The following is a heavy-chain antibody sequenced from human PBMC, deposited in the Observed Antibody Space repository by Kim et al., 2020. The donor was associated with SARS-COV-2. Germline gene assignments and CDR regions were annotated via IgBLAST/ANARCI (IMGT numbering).Heavy chain of an antibody. CDR1: GFTFSDYY. J-gene: IGHJ5*01. CDR2: ISNNGNTI. V-gene: IGHV3-11*01. D-gene: IGHD6-19*01. CDR3: ARERSSSWFDY. Sequence: GGSLRLSCEASGFTFSDYYMSWIRQAPGKGLEWVSYISNNGNTIYYADSVKGRFTISRDNAKNSLYPQMNSLRAEDTAVYYCARERSSSWFDYWGQGTLVTVSS.